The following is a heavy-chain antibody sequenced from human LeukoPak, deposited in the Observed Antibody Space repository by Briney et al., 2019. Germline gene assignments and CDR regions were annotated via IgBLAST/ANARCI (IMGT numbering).Heavy chain of an antibody. J-gene: IGHJ4*02. CDR3: ARGAWGYSVHFDN. D-gene: IGHD3-16*01. Sequence: GGSLRLSCATSGFTFSSFYMHWVRQRPGKGLVWVSRINSDGTDTKYADSAKGRFTISRDNTKNTVYLQMNNLGAEDTAVYYCARGAWGYSVHFDNWGQRALVTVSS. CDR1: GFTFSSFY. V-gene: IGHV3-74*03. CDR2: INSDGTDT.